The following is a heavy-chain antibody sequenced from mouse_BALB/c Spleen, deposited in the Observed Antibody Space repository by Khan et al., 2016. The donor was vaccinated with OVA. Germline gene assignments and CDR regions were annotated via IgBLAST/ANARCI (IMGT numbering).Heavy chain of an antibody. J-gene: IGHJ2*01. CDR3: ARGYGGDFDY. Sequence: VQLKESGPGLVKPSPSLSLTCTVTGYSITSDYAWNWIRQFPGNKLEWMGYISYSGNTKYNPSLKSRISNTRDTSKNQFFLQLKSVTTEDTASYYCARGYGGDFDYWGQGTTLTVSS. CDR1: GYSITSDYA. V-gene: IGHV3-2*02. D-gene: IGHD1-1*02. CDR2: ISYSGNT.